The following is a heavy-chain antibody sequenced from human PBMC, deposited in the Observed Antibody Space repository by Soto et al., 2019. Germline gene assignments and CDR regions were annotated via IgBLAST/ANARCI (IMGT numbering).Heavy chain of an antibody. J-gene: IGHJ4*02. CDR1: GFSLSNARMG. V-gene: IGHV2-26*01. CDR2: IFSNDEK. CDR3: ARSTIANGPQNFEY. Sequence: SGPTLVNPTETLTLTCTVSGFSLSNARMGVSWIRQPPGKALEWPAHIFSNDEKSYSTSLKSRLTISKDTSKSQVVLTMTNMDPVDTATYYCARSTIANGPQNFEYWGQGTLVTVSS. D-gene: IGHD2-8*01.